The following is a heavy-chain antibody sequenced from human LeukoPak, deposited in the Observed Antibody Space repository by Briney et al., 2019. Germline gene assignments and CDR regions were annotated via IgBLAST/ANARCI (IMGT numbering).Heavy chain of an antibody. Sequence: PSETLSLTCTVSGGSISSYYWSWIRQPPGKGLEWIGYIYYSGSTNYNPSLKSRVTISVDTSKNQFSLKLSSVTAADTAVYYCARHALPQHIVVVTAIRDLWYFDLWGRGTLVTVSS. V-gene: IGHV4-59*08. CDR3: ARHALPQHIVVVTAIRDLWYFDL. CDR2: IYYSGST. CDR1: GGSISSYY. J-gene: IGHJ2*01. D-gene: IGHD2-21*02.